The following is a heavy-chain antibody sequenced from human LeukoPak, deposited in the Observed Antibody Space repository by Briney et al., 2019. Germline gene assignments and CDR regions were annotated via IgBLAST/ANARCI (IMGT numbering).Heavy chain of an antibody. J-gene: IGHJ4*02. Sequence: GGSLRLSCAASGFTFDDYGMSWVRQAPGKGLEWVSGINWNGGSTGYADSVKGRFTISRDNAKNSLYLQMNSLRAEDTALYYCAKTYSGYDGADYWGQGTLVTVSS. CDR3: AKTYSGYDGADY. CDR1: GFTFDDYG. CDR2: INWNGGST. V-gene: IGHV3-20*04. D-gene: IGHD5-12*01.